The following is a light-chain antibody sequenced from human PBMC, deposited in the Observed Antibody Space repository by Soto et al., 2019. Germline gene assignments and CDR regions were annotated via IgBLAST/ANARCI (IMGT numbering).Light chain of an antibody. J-gene: IGKJ5*01. CDR2: AAS. V-gene: IGKV1-39*01. CDR3: QQSYSTPIT. CDR1: QRVSSY. Sequence: DIQMTQAPYSLSASVGDRVTITCRASQRVSSYLNWYQQKPGKAPKLLIYAASSLQSGVPSRFSGSGSGTDFTLTISSLQPEDFATYYCQQSYSTPITFGQGTRLEIK.